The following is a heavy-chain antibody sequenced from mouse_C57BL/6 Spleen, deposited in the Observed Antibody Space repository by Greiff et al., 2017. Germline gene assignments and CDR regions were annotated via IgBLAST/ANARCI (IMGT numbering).Heavy chain of an antibody. D-gene: IGHD1-1*01. V-gene: IGHV1-22*01. J-gene: IGHJ3*01. CDR2: INPNNGGT. CDR1: GYTFTDYN. Sequence: VQLQQSGPELVKPGASVKMSCKASGYTFTDYNMHWVKQSHGKSLEWIGYINPNNGGTSYNQKFKGKATLTVNMSSSTAYMELRSLTSADAAVYYGARRLGSVFAYWGQGTLVTVSA. CDR3: ARRLGSVFAY.